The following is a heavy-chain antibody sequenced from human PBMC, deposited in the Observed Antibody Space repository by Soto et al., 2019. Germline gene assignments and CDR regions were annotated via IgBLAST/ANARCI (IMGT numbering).Heavy chain of an antibody. V-gene: IGHV1-2*06. CDR3: ARTTFAVQPNDFDF. D-gene: IGHD3-3*01. CDR2: INPNTYAT. J-gene: IGHJ4*02. Sequence: QVQLVQSGAEVKKPGDSVNVSCKASGYTFTDYYIHWVRQAPGQGLQWMGRINPNTYATDYAQKLQGRVTLTRATSNSTVYMDLSSLKSDDTAVYYCARTTFAVQPNDFDFWGQGTLVSVSS. CDR1: GYTFTDYY.